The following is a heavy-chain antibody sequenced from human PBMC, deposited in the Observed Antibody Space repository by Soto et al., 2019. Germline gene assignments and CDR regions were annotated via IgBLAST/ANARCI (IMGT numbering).Heavy chain of an antibody. V-gene: IGHV4-30-4*01. Sequence: SETLSLTCTVSGVSIISGQYYWILIRQPPGKGLEWIGYIYYSGSTYYNPSLKSRVTISVDTSKNQFSLKLSSVTAADTAVYYCARVNCDDSRGDHHSYWAQGTLVPVSS. CDR2: IYYSGST. CDR1: GVSIISGQYY. D-gene: IGHD3-22*01. J-gene: IGHJ4*02. CDR3: ARVNCDDSRGDHHSY.